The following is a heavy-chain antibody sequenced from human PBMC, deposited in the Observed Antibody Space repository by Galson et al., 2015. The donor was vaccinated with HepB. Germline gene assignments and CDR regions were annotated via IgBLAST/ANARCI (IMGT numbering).Heavy chain of an antibody. CDR2: ISSSDYYI. D-gene: IGHD3-3*01. Sequence: SLRLSCAASGFTFTKYGMNWVRQAPGKGLEWVSSISSSDYYIYYADSVKGRFTISRDNAKTSLYLQMNSLRAEDTTVYYCARSGDFWSSRLDHYYYYMDVWGKGTPVTVSS. CDR1: GFTFTKYG. J-gene: IGHJ6*03. CDR3: ARSGDFWSSRLDHYYYYMDV. V-gene: IGHV3-21*01.